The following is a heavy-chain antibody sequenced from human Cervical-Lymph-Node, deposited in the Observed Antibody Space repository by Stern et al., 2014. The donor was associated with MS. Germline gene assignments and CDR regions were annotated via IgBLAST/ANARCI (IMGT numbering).Heavy chain of an antibody. CDR3: ARDRSRNWNYLAY. CDR2: IHPGDSDT. V-gene: IGHV5-51*03. Sequence: MQLVQSGAEVKKPGQSLQISCTGSGFSFSTYWIAWVRQMPGKGLEWMGIIHPGDSDTRYSPSFQGQVPMPVDKSPSTAYLQWNSLKASDTAMYYCARDRSRNWNYLAYWGQGTLVTVSS. J-gene: IGHJ4*02. CDR1: GFSFSTYW. D-gene: IGHD1-20*01.